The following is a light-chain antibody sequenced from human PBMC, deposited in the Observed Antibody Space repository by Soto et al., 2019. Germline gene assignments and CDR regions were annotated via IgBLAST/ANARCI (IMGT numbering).Light chain of an antibody. J-gene: IGKJ2*01. CDR1: QGINKF. V-gene: IGKV1-9*01. CDR2: GAS. CDR3: QQLTNFRFT. Sequence: IQLTQSPSSLSASVGDRVTITCRASQGINKFLAWYQQRPGKAPQLLVYGASTFQSGVPSRFSGSGSGTDFTLTISSLQPEDFATYSCQQLTNFRFTFGQGTKLDIK.